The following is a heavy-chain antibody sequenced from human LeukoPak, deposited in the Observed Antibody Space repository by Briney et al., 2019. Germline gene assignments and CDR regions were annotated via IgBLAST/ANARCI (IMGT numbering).Heavy chain of an antibody. CDR2: INHSGST. CDR1: GGSFSGYY. D-gene: IGHD7-27*01. Sequence: SETLSLTCAVYGGSFSGYYWSWIRQPPGKGLEWIGEINHSGSTNYNPSLKSRVTISVDTSKNQFSLKLSSVTAADTAVYYCARGQSTGDRRTDYWGQGTPVTVSS. CDR3: ARGQSTGDRRTDY. V-gene: IGHV4-34*01. J-gene: IGHJ4*02.